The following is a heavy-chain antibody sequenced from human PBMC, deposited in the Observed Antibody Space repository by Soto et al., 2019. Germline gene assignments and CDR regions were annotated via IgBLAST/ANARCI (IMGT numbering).Heavy chain of an antibody. D-gene: IGHD3-10*01. CDR2: IWYDGSSK. J-gene: IGHJ4*02. CDR3: ARVVRAKVGSDY. V-gene: IGHV3-33*01. CDR1: GFSFSSYG. Sequence: QVQLVESGGGVVQPGRSLRLSCVASGFSFSSYGMHWVRQAPGEGLEGVAVIWYDGSSKYKADSVKGRFTISIDNSKNTLYLQMNGLRAEDTAVYYCARVVRAKVGSDYWGQGTLVTVSS.